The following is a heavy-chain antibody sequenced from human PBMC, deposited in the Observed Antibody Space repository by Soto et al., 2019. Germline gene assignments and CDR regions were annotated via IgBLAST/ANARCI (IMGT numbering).Heavy chain of an antibody. CDR1: GGSISSYY. CDR3: ARSQLSIAAAGPDAFDI. CDR2: IYYSGST. J-gene: IGHJ3*02. V-gene: IGHV4-59*01. D-gene: IGHD6-13*01. Sequence: KPSETLSLTCTFSGGSISSYYWSWIRQPPGKGLEWIGYIYYSGSTNYNPSLKSRVTISVDTSKNQFSLKLSSVTAADTAVYYCARSQLSIAAAGPDAFDIWGQGTMVTVSS.